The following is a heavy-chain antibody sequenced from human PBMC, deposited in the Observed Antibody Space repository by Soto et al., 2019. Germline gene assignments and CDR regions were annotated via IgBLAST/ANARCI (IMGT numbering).Heavy chain of an antibody. Sequence: SETLSLTCAVSGYSISSSNWWGWIRQPPGKGLEWIGYIYYSGSTYYNPSLKSRVTMSVDTSKNQFSLKLSSVTAVDTAVYYCARSSGSYCMGVWGQGTTVTVS. D-gene: IGHD3-10*01. J-gene: IGHJ6*02. CDR1: GYSISSSNW. CDR3: ARSSGSYCMGV. V-gene: IGHV4-28*01. CDR2: IYYSGST.